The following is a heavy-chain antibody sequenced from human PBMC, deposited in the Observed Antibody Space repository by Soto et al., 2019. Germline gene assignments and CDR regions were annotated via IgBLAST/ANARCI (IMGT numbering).Heavy chain of an antibody. V-gene: IGHV4-39*01. Sequence: PSETLSLTCTVSGGSISSSSYYWGWIRQPPGKGLEWIGSIYYSGSTYYNPSLKSRVTISVDTSKNQFSLKLSSVTAADTAVYYCARPTRNAPAGTPGGWFDPWGQGTLVTVSS. CDR2: IYYSGST. J-gene: IGHJ5*02. CDR1: GGSISSSSYY. CDR3: ARPTRNAPAGTPGGWFDP. D-gene: IGHD6-13*01.